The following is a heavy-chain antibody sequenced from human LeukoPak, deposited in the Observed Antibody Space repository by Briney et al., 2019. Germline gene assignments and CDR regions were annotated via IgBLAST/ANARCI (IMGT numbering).Heavy chain of an antibody. CDR2: ISKNGRDT. V-gene: IGHV3-23*01. CDR1: GFTFSDHS. CDR3: AKGGYSSCFDS. Sequence: GGSLRLSCAASGFTFSDHSMSWVRQAPGKGLEGVSNISKNGRDTYYTDSVKGRFTISRDNSRHSLYLEMNSLRAEDTAVYYCAKGGYSSCFDSWGRGTLVTVSS. J-gene: IGHJ5*01. D-gene: IGHD5-12*01.